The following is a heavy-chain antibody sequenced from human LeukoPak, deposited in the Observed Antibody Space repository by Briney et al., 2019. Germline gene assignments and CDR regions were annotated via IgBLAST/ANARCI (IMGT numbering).Heavy chain of an antibody. CDR3: ARVDMVRGIVVDAFDI. Sequence: GGSLRLSCAASGFNFNDYDINWVRQVPGKGLEWVSGINWNSVHIGYADSVKGRFTISRDNARNSVYLQMNSLRAEDTAVYYCARVDMVRGIVVDAFDIWGQGTMVTVSS. CDR1: GFNFNDYD. D-gene: IGHD3-10*01. J-gene: IGHJ3*02. CDR2: INWNSVHI. V-gene: IGHV3-20*04.